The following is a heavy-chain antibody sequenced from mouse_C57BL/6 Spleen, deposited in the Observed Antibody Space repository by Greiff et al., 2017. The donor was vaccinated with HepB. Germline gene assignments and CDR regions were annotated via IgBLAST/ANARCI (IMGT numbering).Heavy chain of an antibody. J-gene: IGHJ4*01. V-gene: IGHV1-69*01. CDR2: IDPSDSYT. Sequence: QVQLQQPGAELVMPGASVKLSCKASGYTFTSYWMHWVKQRPGQGLEWIGEIDPSDSYTNYNQKFKGKSTLTVDKSSSTAYMQLSSLTSEDSAVYYVGRYSSDGYYGGYAMDYWGQGTSVTVSS. CDR3: GRYSSDGYYGGYAMDY. CDR1: GYTFTSYW. D-gene: IGHD2-3*01.